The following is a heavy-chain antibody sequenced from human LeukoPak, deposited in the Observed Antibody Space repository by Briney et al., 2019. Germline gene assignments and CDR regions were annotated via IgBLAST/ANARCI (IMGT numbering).Heavy chain of an antibody. D-gene: IGHD3/OR15-3a*01. Sequence: PGGSLRLSCVVSGLTFSNCRMTWVRQAPGRGLEWVANIKEDGTETSYVGSVKGRFTISRDNAKNSLYLQMNSLRAEDTALYYCARDEFGPLAFWGRGTLVIVSS. J-gene: IGHJ4*02. CDR2: IKEDGTET. CDR1: GLTFSNCR. CDR3: ARDEFGPLAF. V-gene: IGHV3-7*05.